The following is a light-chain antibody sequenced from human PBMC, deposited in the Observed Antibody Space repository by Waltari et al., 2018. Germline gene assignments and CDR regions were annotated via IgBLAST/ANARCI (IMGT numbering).Light chain of an antibody. CDR2: RNN. Sequence: QSILTQPSSASGTPGQTVTISCSRGTPNFGSNFVYWYPAVPGTAPKLLIFRNNQRPPGVSARFSGSKSGTSASLVIGGLRSEDEGTYFCSSWDDTLGVLLFGGGTKLTVL. J-gene: IGLJ3*02. CDR1: TPNFGSNF. V-gene: IGLV1-47*01. CDR3: SSWDDTLGVLL.